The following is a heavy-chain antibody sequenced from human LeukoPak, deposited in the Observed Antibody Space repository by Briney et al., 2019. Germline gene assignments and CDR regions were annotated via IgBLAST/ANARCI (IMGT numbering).Heavy chain of an antibody. Sequence: ASVKVSCKASGYTFTSYGISWVRQAPGQGLEWMGWISAYNGNTNYAQKLQGRGTMTTFTSTSTAYMELRSLRSDDTAVYYCARSLYYDSSGYYGYWGQGTLVTVSS. J-gene: IGHJ4*02. D-gene: IGHD3-22*01. V-gene: IGHV1-18*01. CDR3: ARSLYYDSSGYYGY. CDR2: ISAYNGNT. CDR1: GYTFTSYG.